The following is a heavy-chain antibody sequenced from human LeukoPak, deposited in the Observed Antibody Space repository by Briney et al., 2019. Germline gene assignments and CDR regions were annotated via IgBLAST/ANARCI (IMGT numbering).Heavy chain of an antibody. CDR3: ARGNINCSGGSCYSAPTPDV. CDR1: GGTFSSYA. D-gene: IGHD2-15*01. J-gene: IGHJ6*04. Sequence: GSSVKVSCKASGGTFSSYAISRVRQAPGQGLEWMGRIIPIFGTANYAQKFQGRVTITTDESTSTAYMELSSLRSEDTAVYYCARGNINCSGGSCYSAPTPDVWGKGTTVTVSS. V-gene: IGHV1-69*05. CDR2: IIPIFGTA.